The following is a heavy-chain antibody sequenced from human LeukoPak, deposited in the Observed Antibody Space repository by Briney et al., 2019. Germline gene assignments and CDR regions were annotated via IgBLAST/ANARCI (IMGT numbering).Heavy chain of an antibody. D-gene: IGHD4-17*01. CDR1: GFTVSGNY. CDR3: ARLRETTVTRDDSYYYMDV. V-gene: IGHV3-53*01. Sequence: GGSLRLSCAASGFTVSGNYISWLRQAPGKGLEWVSVVYSGVSTYYADSVKGRFTISGDSSKNTLYLQMDSLRADDTAVYYCARLRETTVTRDDSYYYMDVWGKGTTVTVS. J-gene: IGHJ6*03. CDR2: VYSGVST.